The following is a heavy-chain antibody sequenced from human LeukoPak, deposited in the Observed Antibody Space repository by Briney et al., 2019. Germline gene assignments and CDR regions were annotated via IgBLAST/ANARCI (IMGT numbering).Heavy chain of an antibody. V-gene: IGHV3-30*04. CDR3: ARDYYGSGYGDY. CDR2: ISFDAANK. CDR1: GFTFSSYA. Sequence: GGSLRLSCAASGFTFSSYAMHWVRQAPGKGLEWVAVISFDAANKYYIESVKGRFIISRDNSKNTMYVQMNSLRGEDTAMYYCARDYYGSGYGDYWGQGTLVTVSS. D-gene: IGHD3-10*01. J-gene: IGHJ4*02.